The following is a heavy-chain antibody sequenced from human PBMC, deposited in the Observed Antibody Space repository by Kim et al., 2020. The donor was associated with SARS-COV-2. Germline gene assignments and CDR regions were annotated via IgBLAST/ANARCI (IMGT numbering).Heavy chain of an antibody. J-gene: IGHJ4*02. CDR2: RYP. Sequence: RYPNSADAQEGRFTTSRDTAKNSLYLQMSRLRAEDTAVYYCARGVDAFDYWGQGTLVTVSS. CDR3: ARGVDAFDY. V-gene: IGHV3-11*05.